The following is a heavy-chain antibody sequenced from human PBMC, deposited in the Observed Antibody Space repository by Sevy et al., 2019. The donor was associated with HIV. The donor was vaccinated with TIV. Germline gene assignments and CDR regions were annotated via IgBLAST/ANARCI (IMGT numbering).Heavy chain of an antibody. V-gene: IGHV3-23*01. CDR2: ISGSGGST. D-gene: IGHD6-13*01. CDR1: GFTFSSYA. CDR3: AKSPRVAAAGTSGWFDP. Sequence: GGSLRLSCAASGFTFSSYAMSWVRQAPGKGLEWVSAISGSGGSTYYADSVKGRFTISSDNSKNTLYLQMNSLRAEDTAVYYCAKSPRVAAAGTSGWFDPWGQVTLVTVSS. J-gene: IGHJ5*02.